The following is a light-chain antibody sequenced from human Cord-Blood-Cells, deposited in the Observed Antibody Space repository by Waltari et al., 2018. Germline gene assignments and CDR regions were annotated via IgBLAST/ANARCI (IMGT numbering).Light chain of an antibody. J-gene: IGLJ3*02. Sequence: QSALTQHASVSGSPVQTITISCTGTSRDVGRYNLVSWYQQHPGKAPKLMLYEGSKRPSGVSKRFSGSKSGNTASLAISGLQAEDEADYDCCSYAGSSTWVFGGGTKLTVL. CDR2: EGS. CDR3: CSYAGSSTWV. V-gene: IGLV2-23*01. CDR1: SRDVGRYNL.